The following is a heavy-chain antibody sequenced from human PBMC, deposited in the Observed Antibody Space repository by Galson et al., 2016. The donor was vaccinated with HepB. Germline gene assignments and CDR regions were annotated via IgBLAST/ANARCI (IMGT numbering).Heavy chain of an antibody. CDR3: ARDSEPTSQWDSSGYYPASFRH. CDR1: GFTFATYN. V-gene: IGHV3-21*01. D-gene: IGHD3-22*01. CDR2: ISSRSTYI. J-gene: IGHJ1*01. Sequence: SLRLSCAASGFTFATYNIHWVRQAPGKGLEWVSSISSRSTYIFYADSVKGRFTISRDNAKNSLFLQMSGLRAEDTAVYYCARDSEPTSQWDSSGYYPASFRHWGQGTLVPGSS.